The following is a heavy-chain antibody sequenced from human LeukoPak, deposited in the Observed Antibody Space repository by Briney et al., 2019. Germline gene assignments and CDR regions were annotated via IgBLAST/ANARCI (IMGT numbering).Heavy chain of an antibody. J-gene: IGHJ4*02. D-gene: IGHD4-11*01. V-gene: IGHV1-2*02. CDR3: ARATVTTSLDC. Sequence: ASVKVSCKTSGYTFTGYYIHWVRQAPGQGLEWMGWINPNSGGTNYAQKFQGRVTMTRDTSLSTAYMELSRLRSDDTAVYYCARATVTTSLDCWGQGTLVTVSS. CDR1: GYTFTGYY. CDR2: INPNSGGT.